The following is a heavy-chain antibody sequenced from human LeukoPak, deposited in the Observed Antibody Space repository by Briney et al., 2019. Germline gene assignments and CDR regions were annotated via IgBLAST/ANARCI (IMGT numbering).Heavy chain of an antibody. CDR1: GYTFTSYY. J-gene: IGHJ4*02. CDR2: INPSGGST. Sequence: ASVKVSCKASGYTFTSYYMHWVRQAPGQGLEWMGIINPSGGSTSYAQKLQGRVTMTRDTSTSTAYMELSSLRSEDTAVYYCARDSRHGYSNPNFDYWGQGTLVTVSS. D-gene: IGHD4-11*01. V-gene: IGHV1-46*01. CDR3: ARDSRHGYSNPNFDY.